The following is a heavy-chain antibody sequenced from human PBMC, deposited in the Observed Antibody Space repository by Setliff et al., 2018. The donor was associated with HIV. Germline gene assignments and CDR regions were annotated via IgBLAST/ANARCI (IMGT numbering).Heavy chain of an antibody. Sequence: ASVKVSCKASGGTFSSYAISWVRQAPGQGLEWMGRIIPIFGTANYAQKFQGRVTITADKSTSTAYMELSSLRSEDTAVYYCARWREDRRDFDYWGQGTLVTVSS. CDR2: IIPIFGTA. J-gene: IGHJ4*02. V-gene: IGHV1-69*06. CDR1: GGTFSSYA. CDR3: ARWREDRRDFDY. D-gene: IGHD3-22*01.